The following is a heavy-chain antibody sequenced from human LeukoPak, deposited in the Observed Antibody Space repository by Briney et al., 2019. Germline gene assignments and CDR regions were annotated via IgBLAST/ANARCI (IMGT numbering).Heavy chain of an antibody. V-gene: IGHV3-33*01. CDR2: IWYDGSNK. CDR1: GFTFSSYG. J-gene: IGHJ6*02. Sequence: PGGSLRLSCAASGFTFSSYGMHWVRQAPGKGLEWVAVIWYDGSNKYYADSVKGRFTISRDNSKNTLYLQMNSLRAEDTAVYYCARFDYYGSGSYSRSGPPYYYYYGMDVWGQGTTVTVSS. CDR3: ARFDYYGSGSYSRSGPPYYYYYGMDV. D-gene: IGHD3-10*01.